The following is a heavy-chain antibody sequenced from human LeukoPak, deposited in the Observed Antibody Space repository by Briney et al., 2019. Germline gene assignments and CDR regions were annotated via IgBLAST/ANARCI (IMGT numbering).Heavy chain of an antibody. Sequence: ASVKVSCKASGYTFTGYYMHWVRQAPGQGLEWMGWINPNSGGTNYAQTFQGWVTMTRDTSISTAYMELSRLRSADTAVYYCARYRAAAAHSGKYGMDVWGQGTTVTVSS. CDR2: INPNSGGT. CDR1: GYTFTGYY. CDR3: ARYRAAAAHSGKYGMDV. J-gene: IGHJ6*02. V-gene: IGHV1-2*04. D-gene: IGHD6-13*01.